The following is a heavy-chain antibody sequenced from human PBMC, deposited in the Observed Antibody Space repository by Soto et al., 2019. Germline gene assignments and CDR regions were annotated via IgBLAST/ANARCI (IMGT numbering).Heavy chain of an antibody. CDR1: GGSFSGYY. CDR2: INHSGST. V-gene: IGHV4-34*01. J-gene: IGHJ4*02. D-gene: IGHD2-2*01. CDR3: ASSHYCSSTSCYFY. Sequence: SETLSLTCAVYGGSFSGYYWSWIRQPPGKGLEWIGEINHSGSTNYNPSLKSRVTISVDTSKNQFSLKLSSVTAADTAVYYCASSHYCSSTSCYFYWGQGTLVTVSS.